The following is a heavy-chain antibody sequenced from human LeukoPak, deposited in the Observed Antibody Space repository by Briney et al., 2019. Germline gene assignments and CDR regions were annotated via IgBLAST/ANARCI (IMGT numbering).Heavy chain of an antibody. V-gene: IGHV3-7*01. D-gene: IGHD3-10*01. Sequence: QPGGSLRLSCAASGFIFSNYWMYWVRQAPGKGLEWVANIKQDGSEKYYVDSVRGRFTISRDNAKNSLYLQMNSPRGEDTGIYYCARAPGQGPEWSQGTLVTVSS. J-gene: IGHJ4*02. CDR1: GFIFSNYW. CDR2: IKQDGSEK. CDR3: ARAPGQGPE.